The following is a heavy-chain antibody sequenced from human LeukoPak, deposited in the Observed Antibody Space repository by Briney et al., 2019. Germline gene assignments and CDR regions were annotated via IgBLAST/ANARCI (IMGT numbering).Heavy chain of an antibody. D-gene: IGHD6-19*01. CDR1: GGSFSGYY. J-gene: IGHJ3*02. Sequence: SETLSLTCAVYGGSFSGYYWSWIRQPPGKGLEWIGETNHSGSTNYNPSLKSRVTISVDTSKNQFSLKLSSVTAADTAVYYCARVGSEDAFDIWGQGTMVTVSS. CDR2: TNHSGST. CDR3: ARVGSEDAFDI. V-gene: IGHV4-34*01.